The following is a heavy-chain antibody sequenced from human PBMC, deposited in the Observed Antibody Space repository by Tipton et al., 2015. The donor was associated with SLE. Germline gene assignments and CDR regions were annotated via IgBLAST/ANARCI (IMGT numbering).Heavy chain of an antibody. V-gene: IGHV3-33*06. D-gene: IGHD2-15*01. CDR1: GFTFSSYC. J-gene: IGHJ6*03. Sequence: SLRLSCAASGFTFSSYCMHWVRQAPGKGLEWVAVIGYDGSNKYYADSVKGRFTISRENSKNTLYLQMNSLGAEDTAVYYCAKGPLCSGGRCPRDYYYYYMDVWGKGTTVTVSS. CDR3: AKGPLCSGGRCPRDYYYYYMDV. CDR2: IGYDGSNK.